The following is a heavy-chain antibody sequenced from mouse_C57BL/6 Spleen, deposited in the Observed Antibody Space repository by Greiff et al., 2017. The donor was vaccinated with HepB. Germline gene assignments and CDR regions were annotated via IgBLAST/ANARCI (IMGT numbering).Heavy chain of an antibody. CDR1: GFTFSDYG. Sequence: EVKVVESGGGLVKPGGSLKLSCAASGFTFSDYGMHWVRQAPEKGLEWVAYISSGSSTIYYADTVKGRFTISRDNAKNTLFLQMTSLRSEDTAMYYCARGYSGPFDYWGQGTTLTVSS. CDR3: ARGYSGPFDY. V-gene: IGHV5-17*01. D-gene: IGHD2-3*01. J-gene: IGHJ2*01. CDR2: ISSGSSTI.